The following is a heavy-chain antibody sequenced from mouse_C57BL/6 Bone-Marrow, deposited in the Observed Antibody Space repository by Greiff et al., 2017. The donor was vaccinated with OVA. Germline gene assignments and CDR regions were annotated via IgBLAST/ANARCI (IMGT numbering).Heavy chain of an antibody. V-gene: IGHV5-12*01. D-gene: IGHD1-2*01. CDR1: GFPFSDYS. J-gene: IGHJ3*01. CDR3: ARHGYKGSLFAY. CDR2: ISKGGGST. Sequence: EVQLVESGGGLVQPGGSLQLSCAASGFPFSDYSMYWVRQTPEKRLEWVAYISKGGGSTYYPDTVKGRFTISRDNAKNTLYLQMSRLKSEDTAMYYCARHGYKGSLFAYWGQGTLVTVSA.